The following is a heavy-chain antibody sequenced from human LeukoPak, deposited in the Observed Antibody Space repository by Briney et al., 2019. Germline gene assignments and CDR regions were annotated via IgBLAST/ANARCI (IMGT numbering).Heavy chain of an antibody. CDR1: GFTFRSYW. CDR3: ARVEYSGWNLEY. CDR2: INQGGSVQ. V-gene: IGHV3-7*01. Sequence: GGSLRPSCAASGFTFRSYWMSWVRQAPGKGLEWVANINQGGSVQYYMDSVKGRFTISRDDAKNSLYVQMNSLRDEDTAVYYCARVEYSGWNLEYWGQGTLVTVSS. J-gene: IGHJ4*02. D-gene: IGHD5-12*01.